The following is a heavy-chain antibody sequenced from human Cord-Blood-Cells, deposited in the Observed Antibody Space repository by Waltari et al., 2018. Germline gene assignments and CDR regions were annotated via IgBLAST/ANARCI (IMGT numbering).Heavy chain of an antibody. J-gene: IGHJ3*02. D-gene: IGHD7-27*01. CDR2: ISYDGSNK. V-gene: IGHV3-30-3*01. CDR3: ARTQRVSGDDAFDI. CDR1: GFTFSSYA. Sequence: QVQLVASGGGVVQPGRSLSLSCAASGFTFSSYAMHRVRLAPGKGLEWVAVISYDGSNKYYADSVKGRFTISRDNSKNTLYLQMNSLRAEDTAVYYCARTQRVSGDDAFDIWGQGTMVTVSS.